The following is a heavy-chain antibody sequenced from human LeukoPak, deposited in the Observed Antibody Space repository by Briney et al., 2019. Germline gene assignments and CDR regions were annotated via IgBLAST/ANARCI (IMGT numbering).Heavy chain of an antibody. CDR1: GGSICSGDYY. D-gene: IGHD3-22*01. V-gene: IGHV4-31*03. J-gene: IGHJ3*02. CDR3: ARVDSRGYLQPEAFDI. CDR2: IYYSGST. Sequence: KSSQTLSLTCTVSGGSICSGDYYWSWIRQHPGKGLEWIGYIYYSGSTYCNPSLKSRFTISVDTSKNQFSLKLSSVTAADTAVFFCARVDSRGYLQPEAFDIWGQGTMVTVSS.